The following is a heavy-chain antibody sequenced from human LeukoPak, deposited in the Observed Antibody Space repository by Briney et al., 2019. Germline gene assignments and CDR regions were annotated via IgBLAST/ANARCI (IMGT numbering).Heavy chain of an antibody. V-gene: IGHV3-48*03. CDR3: GRDRVGGRGYSLDY. Sequence: GGSLRLSCAASGFTFSSYEMNWVREAPGKGLEWVTYISSSGSTIYYADYVKGRFTVSRDNAKNSLYLQMNNLRAEDTALYYCGRDRVGGRGYSLDYLGQGTLVTVSS. CDR2: ISSSGSTI. CDR1: GFTFSSYE. D-gene: IGHD5-18*01. J-gene: IGHJ4*02.